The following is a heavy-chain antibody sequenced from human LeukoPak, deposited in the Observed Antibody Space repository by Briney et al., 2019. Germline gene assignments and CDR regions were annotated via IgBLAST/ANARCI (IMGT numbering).Heavy chain of an antibody. CDR1: GGSISSYY. Sequence: SETLSLTCTVSGGSISSYYWSWIRQPPGKGLEWIGYIYYSGSTNYNPSLKSRVTISVDTSKNQFSLKLSSVTAADTAVYYCARGSLELRTSDAFDIWGQGTMVTVSS. D-gene: IGHD1-7*01. V-gene: IGHV4-59*01. J-gene: IGHJ3*02. CDR3: ARGSLELRTSDAFDI. CDR2: IYYSGST.